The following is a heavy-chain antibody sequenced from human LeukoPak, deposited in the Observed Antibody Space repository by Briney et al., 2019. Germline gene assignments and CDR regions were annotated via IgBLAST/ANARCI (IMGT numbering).Heavy chain of an antibody. Sequence: GGFLRLSCAASGFTFSSYSMNWVRQAPGKGLEWVSYISSGGSTIYYADSVKGRFTISRDNAKNSLYLQMNSLRAEDTAVYYCARDSVVDYWGQGTLVTVSS. V-gene: IGHV3-48*01. J-gene: IGHJ4*02. D-gene: IGHD2-15*01. CDR2: ISSGGSTI. CDR1: GFTFSSYS. CDR3: ARDSVVDY.